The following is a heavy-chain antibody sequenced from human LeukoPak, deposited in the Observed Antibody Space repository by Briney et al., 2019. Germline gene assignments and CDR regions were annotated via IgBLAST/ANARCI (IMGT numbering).Heavy chain of an antibody. J-gene: IGHJ4*02. CDR2: INPNNGGT. D-gene: IGHD5-12*01. CDR3: ARDTGPSPYSGYDWLFDY. CDR1: GYTFTGYY. V-gene: IGHV1-2*02. Sequence: ASVKVSCKASGYTFTGYYMHWVRQAPGQGLEWMGWINPNNGGTKYEQKFQGRVTMTRDTSISTGYMELSRLTSDDTAMYYCARDTGPSPYSGYDWLFDYWGQGTLVTVSS.